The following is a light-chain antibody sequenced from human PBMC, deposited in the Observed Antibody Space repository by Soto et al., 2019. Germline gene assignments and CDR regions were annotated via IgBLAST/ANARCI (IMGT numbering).Light chain of an antibody. V-gene: IGKV3-11*01. CDR2: GAF. J-gene: IGKJ5*01. CDR3: QQRNIWPPVT. CDR1: PSVPNY. Sequence: EVVLTQSPGTLSLSPGERATLSCRASPSVPNYLAWYQQKPGQAPRLLIYGAFNRATGIPARFSGSGSGADFTLTISSLEPEDFAVYYCQQRNIWPPVTVGQGKRLEIK.